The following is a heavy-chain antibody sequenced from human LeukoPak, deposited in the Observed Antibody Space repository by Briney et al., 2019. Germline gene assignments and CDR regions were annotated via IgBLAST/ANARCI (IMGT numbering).Heavy chain of an antibody. CDR1: GVSVSSGSYY. V-gene: IGHV4-61*01. D-gene: IGHD4-17*01. Sequence: SETLSLTCTVSGVSVSSGSYYWSWIRQPPGKGLEWIGYIYYSGSTNYNPSLKSRVTISVDTSKNQFSLKLSSVTAADTAVYYCARVYGDYEGLDYWGQGTLVTVSS. CDR2: IYYSGST. CDR3: ARVYGDYEGLDY. J-gene: IGHJ4*02.